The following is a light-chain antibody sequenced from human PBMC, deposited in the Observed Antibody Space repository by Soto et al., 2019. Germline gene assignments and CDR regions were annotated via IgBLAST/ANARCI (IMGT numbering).Light chain of an antibody. CDR3: QQLKT. CDR1: QAITSY. CDR2: AAS. V-gene: IGKV1-9*01. J-gene: IGKJ4*01. Sequence: DIQLTQSPSFLSASVGDRVTITCRASQAITSYLAWYQQKPGKAPRLLIYAASTLQSGVPSRFSGSGSGTEFTLTISSLQPEDFATYYCQQLKTFGGGTQV.